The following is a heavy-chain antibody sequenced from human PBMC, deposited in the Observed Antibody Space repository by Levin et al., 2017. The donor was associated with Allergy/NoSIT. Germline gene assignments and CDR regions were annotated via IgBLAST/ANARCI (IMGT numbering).Heavy chain of an antibody. CDR2: ISSSGSTI. CDR1: GFTFSSYE. CDR3: ASQLGNFWSGYNYFDY. D-gene: IGHD3-3*01. V-gene: IGHV3-48*03. Sequence: SCAASGFTFSSYEMNWVRQAPGKGLEWVSYISSSGSTIYYADSVKGRFTISRDNAKNSLYLQMNSLSAEDTAVYYCASQLGNFWSGYNYFDYWGQGTLVTVSS. J-gene: IGHJ4*02.